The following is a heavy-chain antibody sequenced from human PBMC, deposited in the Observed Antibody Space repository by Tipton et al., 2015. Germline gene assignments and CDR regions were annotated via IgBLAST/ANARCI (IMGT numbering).Heavy chain of an antibody. D-gene: IGHD1-26*01. V-gene: IGHV3-30*03. J-gene: IGHJ4*02. CDR3: ARRDYIVGGPVDY. Sequence: SLRLSCAASGFIFSSYGMHWVRQAPGKGLEWVAVISSDGSNKWYADSVKGRFTISRDDSKNTLYLQMNSLTVADTAVYFCARRDYIVGGPVDYWGQGSLVTVSS. CDR1: GFIFSSYG. CDR2: ISSDGSNK.